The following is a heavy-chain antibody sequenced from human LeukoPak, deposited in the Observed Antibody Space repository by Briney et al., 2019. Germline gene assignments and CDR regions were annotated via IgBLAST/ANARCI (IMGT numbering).Heavy chain of an antibody. D-gene: IGHD6-13*01. CDR2: ISSSSSTI. CDR3: AKETSSWAYFDY. V-gene: IGHV3-48*01. J-gene: IGHJ4*02. Sequence: GGSLRLSCAASGFSFSTYTMNWVRQAPGKGLDWVSYISSSSSTIYYADSVKGRFTISRDNSKNTLYLQMNSLRAEDTAVYYCAKETSSWAYFDYWGQGTLVTVSS. CDR1: GFSFSTYT.